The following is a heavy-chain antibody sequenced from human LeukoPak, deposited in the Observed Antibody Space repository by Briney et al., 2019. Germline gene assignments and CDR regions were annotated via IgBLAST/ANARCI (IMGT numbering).Heavy chain of an antibody. CDR1: GFTFSTSS. D-gene: IGHD2-2*01. V-gene: IGHV3-48*01. Sequence: GGSLRLSCAASGFTFSTSSMNWVRQAPGKGLEWISYISSGSGTIYYADSVKGRFTISKDTAKNSLSLQMNSLRTEDTAVYYCATGPNTSPFDYWGQGTLVTVSS. CDR3: ATGPNTSPFDY. CDR2: ISSGSGTI. J-gene: IGHJ4*02.